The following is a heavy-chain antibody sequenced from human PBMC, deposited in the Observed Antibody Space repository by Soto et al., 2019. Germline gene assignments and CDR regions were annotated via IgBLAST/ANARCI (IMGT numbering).Heavy chain of an antibody. D-gene: IGHD6-19*01. CDR3: ATWGIAVAGTRSDY. V-gene: IGHV4-4*02. CDR2: ISHGGST. CDR1: GGSLSSSDW. J-gene: IGHJ4*02. Sequence: QVHLQESGPGLVKPSGTLSLICAVSGGSLSSSDWWTWVRQSPGKGLEWIGEISHGGSTNYNPSLKSRVTMSVDKSKNYFSLNLSSVTAADTAVYYCATWGIAVAGTRSDYWGQGTLVTVSS.